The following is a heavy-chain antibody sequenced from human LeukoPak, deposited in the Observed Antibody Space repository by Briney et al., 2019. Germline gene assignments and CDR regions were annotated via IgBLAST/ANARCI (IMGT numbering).Heavy chain of an antibody. V-gene: IGHV3-21*01. CDR3: ARDLRYSSSSQTSYGMDV. Sequence: GGSLRLSCAGSGFTFNNYAMSWVRRAPRKGLEWVSTIMIGGDGKHYADSVKGRFTISRDNAKNSLYLQMNSLRAEDTAVYYCARDLRYSSSSQTSYGMDVWGQGTTVTVSS. CDR2: IMIGGDGK. J-gene: IGHJ6*02. CDR1: GFTFNNYA. D-gene: IGHD6-6*01.